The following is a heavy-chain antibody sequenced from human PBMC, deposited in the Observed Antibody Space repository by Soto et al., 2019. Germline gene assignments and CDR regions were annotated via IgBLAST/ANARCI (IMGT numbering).Heavy chain of an antibody. CDR3: ARHPSSGYDFFDY. Sequence: SETLSLTCTVSGGSISSSSYYWGWIRQPPGKGLEWIGSIYYSGSTYYNPSLKSRVTISVDTSKNQFSLKLSSVTAADTAVYYCARHPSSGYDFFDYWGQGTLVTVSS. CDR2: IYYSGST. V-gene: IGHV4-39*01. J-gene: IGHJ4*02. D-gene: IGHD5-12*01. CDR1: GGSISSSSYY.